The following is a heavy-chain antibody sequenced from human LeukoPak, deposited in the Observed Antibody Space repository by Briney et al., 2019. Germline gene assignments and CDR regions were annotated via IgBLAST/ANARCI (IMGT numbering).Heavy chain of an antibody. CDR1: GYTFTSYG. Sequence: GASVTVSCKASGYTFTSYGMSWVRQAPGQGLEWMGWISAYNGNTNYAQKLQGRVTMTTDTSTSTAYMELRSLRSDDTAVYYCARASRGRWKGLFDYWGQGTLVTVSS. V-gene: IGHV1-18*01. CDR2: ISAYNGNT. CDR3: ARASRGRWKGLFDY. D-gene: IGHD1-1*01. J-gene: IGHJ4*02.